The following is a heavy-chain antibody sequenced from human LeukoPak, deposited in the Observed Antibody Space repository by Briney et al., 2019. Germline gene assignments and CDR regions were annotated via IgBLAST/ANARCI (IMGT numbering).Heavy chain of an antibody. J-gene: IGHJ5*02. CDR2: INHSGST. CDR3: ARGMNYYGSGSYYNWFDP. V-gene: IGHV4-34*01. CDR1: GGSFNGYY. Sequence: SETLSLTCAVYGGSFNGYYWSWLRQPPGKGLEWLGEINHSGSTNYNPSLKSRVTISVDTSKNQFSLKLSSVTAADTAVYYCARGMNYYGSGSYYNWFDPWGQGTLVTVSS. D-gene: IGHD3-10*01.